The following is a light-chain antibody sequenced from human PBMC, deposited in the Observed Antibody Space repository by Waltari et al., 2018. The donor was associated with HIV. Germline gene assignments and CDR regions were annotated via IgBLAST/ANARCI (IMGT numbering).Light chain of an antibody. CDR2: DVV. CDR1: SSHVGTYKF. Sequence: QSALTQPRSVSGSPGQSVTISCTGTSSHVGTYKFVSWYQHHPGKAPKVIIFDVVQRPSGVPDRFSGSRSGNTASLTISGLQAEDEADYYCCSYAGTYTWVFGGGTALTVL. V-gene: IGLV2-11*01. CDR3: CSYAGTYTWV. J-gene: IGLJ3*02.